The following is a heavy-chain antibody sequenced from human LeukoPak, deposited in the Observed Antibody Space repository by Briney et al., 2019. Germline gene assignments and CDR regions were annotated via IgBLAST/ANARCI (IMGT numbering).Heavy chain of an antibody. CDR1: GGSISSGGYY. CDR3: AREIYGSSGYYYVRG. Sequence: SETLSLTCTVSGGSISSGGYYWSWIRQHPGKDLEWIGNIYHSGTTFYNPSLESRLTISVDTSKNQFSLKLSSVTAADTAVYYCAREIYGSSGYYYVRGWGQGTLVTVSS. D-gene: IGHD3-22*01. CDR2: IYHSGTT. J-gene: IGHJ4*02. V-gene: IGHV4-31*03.